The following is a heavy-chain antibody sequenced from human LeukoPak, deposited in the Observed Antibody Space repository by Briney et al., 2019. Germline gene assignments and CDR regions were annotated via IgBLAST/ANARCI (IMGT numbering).Heavy chain of an antibody. Sequence: SVKVSCKASGGTFSSYAISWVRQAPGQGLEWMGRIIPIFGTANYAQKFQGRVTITTDESTSTAYMELSSLRPEDTAVYYCARGRYYDPFDYWGQGTLVTVSS. CDR3: ARGRYYDPFDY. D-gene: IGHD3-22*01. CDR1: GGTFSSYA. J-gene: IGHJ4*02. V-gene: IGHV1-69*05. CDR2: IIPIFGTA.